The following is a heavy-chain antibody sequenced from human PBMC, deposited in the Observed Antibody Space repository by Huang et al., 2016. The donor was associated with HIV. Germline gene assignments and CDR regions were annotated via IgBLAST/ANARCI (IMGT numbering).Heavy chain of an antibody. D-gene: IGHD3-22*01. J-gene: IGHJ4*02. Sequence: QLQLQESGPGLVKPSDTLSLNCTISGGSIKSRNYYWGWVRQAPGKGLEWIGDIDDGGSPYYNPSLRSRVSLAVDTSKNQVTLKVNAVIAADTAVYYCARRQGSGYYFYFDYWGRGIPVTVSA. CDR1: GGSIKSRNYY. V-gene: IGHV4-39*01. CDR2: IDDGGSP. CDR3: ARRQGSGYYFYFDY.